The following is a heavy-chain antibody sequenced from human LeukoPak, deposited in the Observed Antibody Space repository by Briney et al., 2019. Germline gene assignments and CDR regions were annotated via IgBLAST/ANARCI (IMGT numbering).Heavy chain of an antibody. J-gene: IGHJ4*02. CDR1: GGSISSYH. V-gene: IGHV4-59*01. CDR2: IYYSGST. D-gene: IGHD1-26*01. CDR3: ARANSGGFFDY. Sequence: PSETLSLTCTVSGGSISSYHWIWIRQPPGKGLEWIGYIYYSGSTNYNPSLKSRVTISVDTSKNQFSLKLSSVTTADTAMYYCARANSGGFFDYWGQGTLVTVSS.